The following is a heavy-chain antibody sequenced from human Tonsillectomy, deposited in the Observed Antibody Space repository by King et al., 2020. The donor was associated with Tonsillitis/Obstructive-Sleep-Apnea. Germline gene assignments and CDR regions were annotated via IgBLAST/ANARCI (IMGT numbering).Heavy chain of an antibody. Sequence: VQLQESGPGLVKPSETLSLTCTVSGGSISSYYWSWIRQPPGKGLEWIGYIYYSGSTNYNPSLKSRVTISVDTSKNQFSLKLSSVTAADTAVYYCARNAISAFDIWGQGTMVTVSS. CDR3: ARNAISAFDI. CDR1: GGSISSYY. D-gene: IGHD2/OR15-2a*01. CDR2: IYYSGST. J-gene: IGHJ3*02. V-gene: IGHV4-59*08.